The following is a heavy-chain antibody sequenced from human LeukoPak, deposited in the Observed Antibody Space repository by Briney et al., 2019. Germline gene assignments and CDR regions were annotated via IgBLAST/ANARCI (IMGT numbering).Heavy chain of an antibody. Sequence: SETLSLTCTVSGGSISSGGYYWSWIRQHPGKGLEWIGYIYYIGSTYYNPSLKSRVTISVDTSKNQFSLKLSSVTAADTAVYYCARDGYGDLRGFDPWGQGTLVTVSS. CDR3: ARDGYGDLRGFDP. CDR1: GGSISSGGYY. J-gene: IGHJ5*02. CDR2: IYYIGST. D-gene: IGHD4-17*01. V-gene: IGHV4-31*03.